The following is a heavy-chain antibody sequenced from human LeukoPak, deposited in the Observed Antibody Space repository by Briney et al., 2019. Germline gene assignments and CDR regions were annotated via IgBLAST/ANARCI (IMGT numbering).Heavy chain of an antibody. J-gene: IGHJ6*03. D-gene: IGHD3-22*01. V-gene: IGHV3-21*01. CDR1: GFTFSSYS. CDR3: AREYYYDSSGSPNCMDV. CDR2: ISSSSSYI. Sequence: AGGSLRLSCAASGFTFSSYSMNWVRQAPGQWLDWVSSISSSSSYIYYADSVKGRFTISRDNAKNSLYLQMNSLRAEDTAVYYCAREYYYDSSGSPNCMDVWGKGTTVTVSS.